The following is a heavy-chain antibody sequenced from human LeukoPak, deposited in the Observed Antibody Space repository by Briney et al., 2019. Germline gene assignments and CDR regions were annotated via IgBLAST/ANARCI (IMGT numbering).Heavy chain of an antibody. J-gene: IGHJ3*02. CDR1: AYRFTSYW. V-gene: IGHV5-51*01. Sequence: GESLKISCKSPAYRFTSYWIGLFRQMPGKGLEWMGFIYPGDSDTRYSPSFQGQVTISADKSMSTAYLQWSSLKASDTAMYSCARRRGRYSGDTFDIWGQGTMVTVSS. CDR2: IYPGDSDT. CDR3: ARRRGRYSGDTFDI. D-gene: IGHD1-26*01.